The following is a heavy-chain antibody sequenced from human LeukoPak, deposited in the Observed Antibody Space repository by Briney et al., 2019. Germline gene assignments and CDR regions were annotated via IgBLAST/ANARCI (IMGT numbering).Heavy chain of an antibody. CDR2: ISTSSIYM. CDR3: ARGADNYYYYRYMDV. V-gene: IGHV3-21*01. J-gene: IGHJ6*03. CDR1: GFTFSSYT. D-gene: IGHD1-1*01. Sequence: GGSLRLSCAVSGFTFSSYTMNWVRQAPGKGLEWIASISTSSIYMYYADSVKGRFTVSRDNAKNSLYLQIDSLSAEDTALYYCARGADNYYYYRYMDVWGKGTTVTVSS.